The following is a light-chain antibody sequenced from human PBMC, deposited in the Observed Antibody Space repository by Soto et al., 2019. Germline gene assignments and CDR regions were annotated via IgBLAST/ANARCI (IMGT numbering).Light chain of an antibody. J-gene: IGKJ2*01. CDR3: QQYFTTPQT. CDR2: WAS. V-gene: IGKV4-1*01. Sequence: DIVLTQSPGSLAVSLGETVTIKCKSSQSVLRGSNSKNLLAWHQQKPGQPPKVLIYWASSREGGVPARFRGSGSWTDFTLTITNVQADDVAVYYCQQYFTTPQTFGPGTKVEIK. CDR1: QSVLRGSNSKNL.